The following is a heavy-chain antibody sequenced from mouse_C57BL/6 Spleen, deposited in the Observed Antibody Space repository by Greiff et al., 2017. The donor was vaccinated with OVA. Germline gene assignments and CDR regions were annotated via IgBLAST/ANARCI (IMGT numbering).Heavy chain of an antibody. J-gene: IGHJ2*01. Sequence: EVQLQESGPELVKPGASVKISCKASGYTFTDYYMNWVKQSHGKSLEWIGDINPNNGGTSYNQKFKGKATLTVDKSSSTAYMELRSLTSEDSAVYYCAIPLYYGSSGDYWGQGTTLTVSS. CDR2: INPNNGGT. CDR3: AIPLYYGSSGDY. V-gene: IGHV1-26*01. D-gene: IGHD1-1*01. CDR1: GYTFTDYY.